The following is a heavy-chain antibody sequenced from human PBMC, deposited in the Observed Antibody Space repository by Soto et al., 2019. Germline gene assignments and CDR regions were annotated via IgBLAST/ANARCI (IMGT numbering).Heavy chain of an antibody. J-gene: IGHJ6*02. CDR2: IIPIFGTA. CDR3: ARERKDYYYGMDV. CDR1: GGTFSSYA. V-gene: IGHV1-69*13. Sequence: SVKVSCTASGGTFSSYAISWVRQAPGQGLEWMGGIIPIFGTANYAQKFQGRVTITADESTSTAYMELSSLRSEDTAVYYCARERKDYYYGMDVWGQGTTVTVSS.